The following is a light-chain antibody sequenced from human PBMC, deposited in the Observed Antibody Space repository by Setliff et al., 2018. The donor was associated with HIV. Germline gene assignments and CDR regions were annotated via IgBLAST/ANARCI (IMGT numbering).Light chain of an antibody. CDR1: SGSVSTSNY. Sequence: QTVVTQEPAYSVSPGGTVTLTCGLTSGSVSTSNYPSWYQQTPAQAPRTLIYSTDIRSSGVPDRFSGSIVGNKAALTIAGAQADDESDYFCLLYLSSGIYVFGTGTQLTVL. J-gene: IGLJ1*01. CDR3: LLYLSSGIYV. CDR2: STD. V-gene: IGLV8-61*01.